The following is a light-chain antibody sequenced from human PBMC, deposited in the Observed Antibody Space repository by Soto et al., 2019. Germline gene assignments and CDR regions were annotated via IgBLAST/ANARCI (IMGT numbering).Light chain of an antibody. CDR1: SSDVGNYNY. CDR3: TSPTPGSLYV. V-gene: IGLV2-14*01. CDR2: MVS. J-gene: IGLJ1*01. Sequence: QSVLTQPASVSGSPGQSITISCTGTSSDVGNYNYVSWYQQYPGXVPKLLIYMVSNRPSGVSNRFSGSKSGNTASLTISGLQAEDEADYFCTSPTPGSLYVFGTGTKVTVL.